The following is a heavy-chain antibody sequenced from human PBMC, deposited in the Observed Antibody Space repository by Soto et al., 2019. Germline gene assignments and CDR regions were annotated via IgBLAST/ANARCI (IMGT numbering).Heavy chain of an antibody. Sequence: QVQLVQSGAVVKKPGASVKVSCKASGYSFTSYGIGWVRQAPGRGLEWMGWINTNNGNTNSAQRLQGRVTMTADTSTPTSYMRLRSLRFDAVDVSHCARDLLGCMEAWGPGKMVTVSS. V-gene: IGHV1-18*03. CDR3: ARDLLGCMEA. CDR1: GYSFTSYG. CDR2: INTNNGNT. D-gene: IGHD2-8*01. J-gene: IGHJ3*01.